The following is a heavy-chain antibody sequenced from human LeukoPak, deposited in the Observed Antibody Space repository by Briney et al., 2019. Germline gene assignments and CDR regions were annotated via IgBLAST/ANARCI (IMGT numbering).Heavy chain of an antibody. Sequence: ASVKVSCKASGYTFTSYGISWVRQAPGQGLEWMGWISAYNGNTNYAQKLQGRVTMTTDTSTSTAYMELRSLRSDDTAVYYCARDLRAQAYCGGDCSEGYWGQGTLVTVSS. CDR1: GYTFTSYG. CDR3: ARDLRAQAYCGGDCSEGY. V-gene: IGHV1-18*01. D-gene: IGHD2-21*02. CDR2: ISAYNGNT. J-gene: IGHJ4*02.